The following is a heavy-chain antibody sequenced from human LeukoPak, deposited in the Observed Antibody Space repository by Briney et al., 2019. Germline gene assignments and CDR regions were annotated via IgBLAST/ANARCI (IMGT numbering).Heavy chain of an antibody. D-gene: IGHD6-19*01. CDR2: IYYSGST. CDR1: GGSISSYY. V-gene: IGHV4-59*08. Sequence: SETLSLTCTVSGGSISSYYWSWIRQPPGKGLEWIGYIYYSGSTNYNPSLKSRVTISVDTSKNQFSLKLSSVTAADTAVYYWASSSPGGYSGGWSYYYYVRDVWGQGPTVTVSS. J-gene: IGHJ6*02. CDR3: ASSSPGGYSGGWSYYYYVRDV.